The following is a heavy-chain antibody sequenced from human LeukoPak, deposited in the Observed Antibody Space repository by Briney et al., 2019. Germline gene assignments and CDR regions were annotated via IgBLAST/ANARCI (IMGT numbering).Heavy chain of an antibody. J-gene: IGHJ4*02. CDR3: ARSSTLYCSSTSCPNLFDY. D-gene: IGHD2-2*01. Sequence: ASVKVSCKASGGTFSSYAISWVRQAPGQGLEWMGGIIPIFGTANYAQKFQGRVTITTDESTSTAYMELSSLRSGDTAVYYCARSSTLYCSSTSCPNLFDYWGQGTLVTVSS. CDR2: IIPIFGTA. CDR1: GGTFSSYA. V-gene: IGHV1-69*05.